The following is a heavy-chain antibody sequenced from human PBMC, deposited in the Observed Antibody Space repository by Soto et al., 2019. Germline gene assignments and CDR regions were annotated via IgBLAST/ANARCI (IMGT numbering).Heavy chain of an antibody. CDR2: ITRDGTI. Sequence: EVQLLESGGGLVQPGGSLRLSCAASGFIFTNYAMSWVRQAPGEGLEWVSAITRDGTIYYTESVKGRFTISRENSKNTVYLQMNGLSAEDTAVYYCVKESYGGAYGDFWGQGTLVTVSS. CDR3: VKESYGGAYGDF. J-gene: IGHJ4*02. V-gene: IGHV3-23*01. CDR1: GFIFTNYA. D-gene: IGHD3-10*01.